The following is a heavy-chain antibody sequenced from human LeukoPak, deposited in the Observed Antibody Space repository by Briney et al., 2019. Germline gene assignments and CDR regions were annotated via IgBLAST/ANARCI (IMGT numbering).Heavy chain of an antibody. Sequence: GGSLRLSCAASGFTFSSYWMHWVRQARGKGLLWVSRINADGSSTSYADSVKGRFTISRDNAKNTLYLQMNSLRAEDTAVYDCARGSGYYGNWFDPWGQGTLVTVSS. CDR2: INADGSST. J-gene: IGHJ5*02. CDR3: ARGSGYYGNWFDP. D-gene: IGHD3-3*01. CDR1: GFTFSSYW. V-gene: IGHV3-74*01.